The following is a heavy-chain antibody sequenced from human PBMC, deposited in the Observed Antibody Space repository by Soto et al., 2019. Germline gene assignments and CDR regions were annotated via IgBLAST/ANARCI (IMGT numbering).Heavy chain of an antibody. V-gene: IGHV4-39*01. CDR2: IYYSGST. Sequence: QLQLQESGPGLVKPSETLSLTCTVSGGSISSSSYYWGWIRQPPGKGLEWIGSIYYSGSTYYNPSLKSRVTISVDQSKNQFSLKLSSVTAADTAVYYCARQRTGSGKYSAWGQGTLVTVSS. J-gene: IGHJ4*02. CDR3: ARQRTGSGKYSA. CDR1: GGSISSSSYY. D-gene: IGHD3-10*01.